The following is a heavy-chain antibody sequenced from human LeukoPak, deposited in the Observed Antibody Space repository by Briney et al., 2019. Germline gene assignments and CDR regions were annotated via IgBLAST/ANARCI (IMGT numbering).Heavy chain of an antibody. Sequence: GGSLRLSCAASGFTFSDYYMSWIRQAPAKGLEWVSYISSSGSTIYYADSVKGRFTISRDNAKNSLYLQMTTLRAEDPAVYYCARTHPLYDFWSLFFAYWGQGTLVTVSS. J-gene: IGHJ4*02. CDR1: GFTFSDYY. CDR2: ISSSGSTI. CDR3: ARTHPLYDFWSLFFAY. D-gene: IGHD3-3*01. V-gene: IGHV3-11*01.